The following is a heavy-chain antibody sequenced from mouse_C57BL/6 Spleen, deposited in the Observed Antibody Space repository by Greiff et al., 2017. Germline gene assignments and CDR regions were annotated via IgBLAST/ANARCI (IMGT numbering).Heavy chain of an antibody. CDR3: AKYYSSNDYFDY. D-gene: IGHD1-1*01. J-gene: IGHJ2*01. Sequence: EVMLVESGPGLAKPSQTLSLTCSVTGYSITSDYWNWIRKFPGNKLEYMGYISYSGSTYYNPSLKSRISITRAPSTNQYYLQLNSVTTEDTATYYCAKYYSSNDYFDYWGQGTTLTVSS. V-gene: IGHV3-8*01. CDR2: ISYSGST. CDR1: GYSITSDY.